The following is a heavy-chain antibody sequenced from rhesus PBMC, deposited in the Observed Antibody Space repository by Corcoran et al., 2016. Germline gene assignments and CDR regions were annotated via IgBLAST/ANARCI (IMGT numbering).Heavy chain of an antibody. J-gene: IGHJ5-2*02. CDR3: ARSKYSSSLDV. CDR1: GGSFSSYW. Sequence: QVQLQESGPGLVKPSETLSLTCAVSGGSFSSYWWSWTRQPLGKGLEWIGEINGNTGSTNTHPSHNGRVTISKDPPKNQFSLKLSSVTAADTAVYYCARSKYSSSLDVWGRGVLVTVSS. V-gene: IGHV4-80*01. D-gene: IGHD6-13*01. CDR2: INGNTGST.